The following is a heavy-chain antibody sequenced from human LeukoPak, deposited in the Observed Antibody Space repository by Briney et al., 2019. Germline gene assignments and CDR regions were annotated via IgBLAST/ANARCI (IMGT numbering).Heavy chain of an antibody. V-gene: IGHV3-7*01. CDR1: GFTFSSYW. D-gene: IGHD2-2*01. Sequence: GGSLRLSCAASGFTFSSYWMSWVRQAPGKGLEWVANIKQDGSEKYYVDSVKGRFTISRDNAKNSLYLQMNSLRAEDTAVYYCARDPRVVVPAASFDYWGQGTLVTVSS. CDR3: ARDPRVVVPAASFDY. CDR2: IKQDGSEK. J-gene: IGHJ4*02.